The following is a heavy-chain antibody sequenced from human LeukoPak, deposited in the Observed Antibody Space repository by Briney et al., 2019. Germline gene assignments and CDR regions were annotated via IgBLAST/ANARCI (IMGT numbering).Heavy chain of an antibody. V-gene: IGHV4-39*02. Sequence: SETLSLTCTVSGASISSSTDYWGWIRQPPGKGLEWIGTIYSSGNTYYNPSLKSRVTISVDTSRNHFSLNLSSVTAADTAVYYCARRADSSWYFDSGGQGTLVTVSS. J-gene: IGHJ4*02. CDR2: IYSSGNT. CDR1: GASISSSTDY. CDR3: ARRADSSWYFDS. D-gene: IGHD6-13*01.